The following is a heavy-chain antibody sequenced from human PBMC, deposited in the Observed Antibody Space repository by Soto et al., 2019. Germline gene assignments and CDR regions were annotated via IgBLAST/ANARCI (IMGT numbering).Heavy chain of an antibody. CDR2: INAGNGNT. V-gene: IGHV1-3*01. CDR1: GYTFTSYA. CDR3: ARKVLDCSGGSCYYFDY. J-gene: IGHJ4*02. D-gene: IGHD2-15*01. Sequence: GASVKVSCKASGYTFTSYAMHWVRQAPGQRLEWMGWINAGNGNTKYSQKFQGRVTITRDTSASTAYMELSSLRSEDTAVYYCARKVLDCSGGSCYYFDYWGKGTLVTVSS.